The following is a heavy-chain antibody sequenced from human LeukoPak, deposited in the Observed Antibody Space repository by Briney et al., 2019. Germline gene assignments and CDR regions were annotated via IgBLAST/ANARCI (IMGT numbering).Heavy chain of an antibody. V-gene: IGHV4-38-2*02. CDR2: IYQSGST. D-gene: IGHD1-26*01. J-gene: IGHJ5*02. Sequence: SETLSLTCTVSGYSISSNYYWGWIRQPPGKGLEWIGSIYQSGSTYYNPSLKGRVTISVDTSKNQFSLKLSSVTAADTAVYYCAREVEHWFDPWGQGTLVTVSS. CDR1: GYSISSNYY. CDR3: AREVEHWFDP.